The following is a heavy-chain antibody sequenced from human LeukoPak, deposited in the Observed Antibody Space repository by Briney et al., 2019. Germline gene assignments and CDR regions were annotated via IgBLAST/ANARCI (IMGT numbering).Heavy chain of an antibody. D-gene: IGHD4-17*01. V-gene: IGHV4-34*01. J-gene: IGHJ1*01. CDR1: GGSYSAYS. CDR3: ARVHYGDYAEYFQH. CDR2: INHSGST. Sequence: SETLSLTYAVYGGSYSAYSWSWIRQPPGKGLEWIGEINHSGSTNSNPSLKSRVTISVDTSKNQFSLKLSSVTAADTAVYYCARVHYGDYAEYFQHWGQGTLVTVSS.